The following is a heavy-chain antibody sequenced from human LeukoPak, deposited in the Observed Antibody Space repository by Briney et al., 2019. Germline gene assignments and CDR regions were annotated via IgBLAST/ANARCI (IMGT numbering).Heavy chain of an antibody. CDR2: ISGSGGST. J-gene: IGHJ4*02. CDR3: AKDRTLGSSWPFDY. CDR1: GFTFSSYA. Sequence: PGGSLRLSCAASGFTFSSYAMSWVRQAPGKGLEWASAISGSGGSTYYADSVRGRFTISRDNSKNTLYLQMNSLRAEDTAVYYCAKDRTLGSSWPFDYWGQGTLVTVSS. D-gene: IGHD6-13*01. V-gene: IGHV3-23*01.